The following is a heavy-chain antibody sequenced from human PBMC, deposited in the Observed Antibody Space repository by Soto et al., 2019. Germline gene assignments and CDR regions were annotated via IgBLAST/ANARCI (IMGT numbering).Heavy chain of an antibody. Sequence: DVQLTESGGGLVQPGGSLRLSCGASGFSFGSDWMAWVRQAPGKGLEWVANIRKDGSQEHYAASVRGRFSVSRDNAKDSLYLQLNCLGLEDTSVYYSMRYSTYRDNSAYCDVFDIWGQGTMLTVSS. CDR2: IRKDGSQE. D-gene: IGHD3-16*02. CDR1: GFSFGSDW. J-gene: IGHJ3*02. CDR3: MRYSTYRDNSAYCDVFDI. V-gene: IGHV3-7*05.